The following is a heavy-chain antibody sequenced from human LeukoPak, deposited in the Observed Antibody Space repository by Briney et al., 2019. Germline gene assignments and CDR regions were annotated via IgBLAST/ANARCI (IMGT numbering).Heavy chain of an antibody. CDR3: ATVFKGSSLQDY. V-gene: IGHV3-74*03. Sequence: QPGGALRLSCAASGFTITSHWMHWVRHAPGRGLVWVSRIKSDERSAAYADSVKGRFTISRDNAKNTLYLQMNSLRAEDTAVYYCATVFKGSSLQDYWGQGTLVTVSS. J-gene: IGHJ4*02. CDR2: IKSDERSA. D-gene: IGHD1-26*01. CDR1: GFTITSHW.